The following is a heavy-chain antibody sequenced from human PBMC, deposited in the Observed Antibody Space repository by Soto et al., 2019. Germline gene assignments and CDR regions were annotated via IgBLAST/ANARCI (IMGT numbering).Heavy chain of an antibody. CDR2: IYYSGST. CDR1: GVSISSYY. Sequence: WETVSITCTVAGVSISSYYWSWIRHPPGKGLEWIGYIYYSGSTNYNPSLTSRVTISVDTYKNQFSLKLRSVTAADTAVYYCARGSIPASRPTNWFQPWGQGTLDTVSS. J-gene: IGHJ5*02. D-gene: IGHD6-6*01. CDR3: ARGSIPASRPTNWFQP. V-gene: IGHV4-59*01.